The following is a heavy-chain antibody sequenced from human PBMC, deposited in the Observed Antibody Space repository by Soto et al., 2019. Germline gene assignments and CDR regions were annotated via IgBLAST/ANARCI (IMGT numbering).Heavy chain of an antibody. CDR1: GYTFTNYY. Sequence: QVQLVQSGAEVKKPGASVKVSCKASGYTFTNYYMHWVRQAPGQGLEWMGIINPSGGSTSYAQKFQGRVTMTRDTSTSTVYMELSSLRSEDTAVYYCARAQIAATGTGGIDYWGQLTLVTVSS. V-gene: IGHV1-46*01. CDR2: INPSGGST. CDR3: ARAQIAATGTGGIDY. J-gene: IGHJ4*02. D-gene: IGHD6-13*01.